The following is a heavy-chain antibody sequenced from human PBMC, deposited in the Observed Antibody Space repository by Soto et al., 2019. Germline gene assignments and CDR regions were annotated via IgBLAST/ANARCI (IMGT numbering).Heavy chain of an antibody. D-gene: IGHD3-16*01. J-gene: IGHJ1*01. CDR1: GFTFRSYV. V-gene: IGHV3-30*19. CDR3: ARWGTTGGLDV. CDR2: TSYDGSDK. Sequence: QVQLVESGGGVVQPGTSLRVSCVGSGFTFRSYVIPWVRQAQGKGLEWVALTSYDGSDKYYGDSGRGRFTISRDNSRNTVDLQMDSLRLEDTALYYCARWGTTGGLDVWGQGTLVSVSS.